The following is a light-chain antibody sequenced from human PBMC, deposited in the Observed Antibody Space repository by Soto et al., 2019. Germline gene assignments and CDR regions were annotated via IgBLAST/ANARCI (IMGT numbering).Light chain of an antibody. J-gene: IGKJ5*01. CDR1: QSISNY. CDR3: QQSYSTPPIT. V-gene: IGKV1-39*01. Sequence: DIQITQSPSSLSASVGDRVTITCRESQSISNYLNWYQQKPGKAPKLLIYAASSLQSGVPSRFSDSGSGSDFTLTISSLQPANFATYYCQQSYSTPPITIGQGTRLEIK. CDR2: AAS.